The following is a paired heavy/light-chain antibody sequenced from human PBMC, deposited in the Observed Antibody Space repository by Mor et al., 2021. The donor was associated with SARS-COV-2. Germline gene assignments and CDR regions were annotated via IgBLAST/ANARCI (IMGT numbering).Heavy chain of an antibody. J-gene: IGHJ6*02. CDR1: GGSFSGYY. V-gene: IGHV4-34*01. Sequence: QVQLQQWGAGLLKPSETLSLTCAVYGGSFSGYYWSWIRQPPGKGLEWIGEINHSGSTNYNPSLKSRVTISVDTSKNQFSLKLSSVTAADTAVYYCARGHPYGSGSYSYYYYYGMDVWGQGTTVTVSS. CDR2: INHSGST. D-gene: IGHD3-10*01. CDR3: ARGHPYGSGSYSYYYYYGMDV.
Light chain of an antibody. V-gene: IGLV1-44*01. CDR1: RSNIGSNT. CDR2: SNN. J-gene: IGLJ3*02. Sequence: QSVLTQPPSASGTPGQRVTISCSGSRSNIGSNTVNWYQQFPGTAPKLLIYSNNQRPSGVPDRFSGSKSGTSASLAISGLQSEDEADYYCAAWDDSLNGRVFGGGTKLTVL. CDR3: AAWDDSLNGRV.